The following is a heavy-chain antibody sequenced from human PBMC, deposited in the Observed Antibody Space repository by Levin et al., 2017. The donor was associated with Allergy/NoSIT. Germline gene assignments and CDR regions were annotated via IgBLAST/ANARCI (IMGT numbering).Heavy chain of an antibody. CDR3: ARHEKEILYWSWFDP. Sequence: GESLKISCKGSGYSFTSYWISWVRQMPGKGLEWMGRIDPSDSYTNYSPSFQGHVTISADKSISTAYLQWSSLKASDTAMYYCARHEKEILYWSWFDPWGQGTLVTVSS. V-gene: IGHV5-10-1*01. CDR1: GYSFTSYW. CDR2: IDPSDSYT. D-gene: IGHD2-8*02. J-gene: IGHJ5*02.